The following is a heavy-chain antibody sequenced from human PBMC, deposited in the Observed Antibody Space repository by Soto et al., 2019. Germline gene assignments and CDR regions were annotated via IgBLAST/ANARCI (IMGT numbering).Heavy chain of an antibody. J-gene: IGHJ6*02. CDR3: ATTHGYSYYYYYGMDV. Sequence: TVKVSCKVSGYTLTELSMHWVRQAPGKGLEWMGGFDPEDGETIYAQKFQGRVTMTEDTSTDTAYVELSSLRSEDTAVYYCATTHGYSYYYYYGMDVWGQGTTVTVSS. CDR2: FDPEDGET. CDR1: GYTLTELS. D-gene: IGHD3-22*01. V-gene: IGHV1-24*01.